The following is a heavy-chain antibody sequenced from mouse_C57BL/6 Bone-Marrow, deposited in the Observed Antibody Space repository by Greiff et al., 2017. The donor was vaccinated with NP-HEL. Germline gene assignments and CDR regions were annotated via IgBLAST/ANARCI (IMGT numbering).Heavy chain of an antibody. D-gene: IGHD2-4*01. CDR3: ARSIYYDYDDAMDY. Sequence: QVQLKQSGAELARPGASVKLSCKASGYTFTSYGISWVKQRTGQGLEWIGEIYPRSGNTYYNEKFKGKATLTADKSSSTAYMELRSLTSEDSAVYFCARSIYYDYDDAMDYWGQGTSVTVSS. CDR2: IYPRSGNT. CDR1: GYTFTSYG. V-gene: IGHV1-81*01. J-gene: IGHJ4*01.